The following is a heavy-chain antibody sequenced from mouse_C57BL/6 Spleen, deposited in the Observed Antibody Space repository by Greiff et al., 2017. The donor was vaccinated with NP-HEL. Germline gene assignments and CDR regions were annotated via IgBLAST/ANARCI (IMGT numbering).Heavy chain of an antibody. Sequence: QVQLKQSGAELVRPGTSVKMSCKASGYTFTNYWIGWAKQRPGHGLEWIGDIYPGGGYTNYNEKFKGKATLTADKSSSTAYMQFSSLTSEDSAIYYCARYYGSSWGYFDVWGTGTTVTVSS. CDR1: GYTFTNYW. CDR3: ARYYGSSWGYFDV. CDR2: IYPGGGYT. V-gene: IGHV1-63*01. D-gene: IGHD1-1*01. J-gene: IGHJ1*03.